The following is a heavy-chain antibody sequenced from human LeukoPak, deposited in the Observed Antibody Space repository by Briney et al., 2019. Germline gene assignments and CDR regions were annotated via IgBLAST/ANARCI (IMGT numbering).Heavy chain of an antibody. CDR3: AKDRIDYGGYEKPDY. V-gene: IGHV3-30*02. CDR1: GFTFSSYG. J-gene: IGHJ4*02. Sequence: GGSLRLSCAASGFTFSSYGMHWVRQAPGKGLEWVAFIRYDGSNKYYTDSVKGRFTISRDNSKTTLYLQMNSLRAEDTAVYYCAKDRIDYGGYEKPDYWGQGTLVTVSS. CDR2: IRYDGSNK. D-gene: IGHD5-12*01.